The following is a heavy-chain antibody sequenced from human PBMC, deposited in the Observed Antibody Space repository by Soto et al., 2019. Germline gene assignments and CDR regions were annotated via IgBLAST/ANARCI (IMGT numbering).Heavy chain of an antibody. CDR1: GFTFSDYY. CDR3: ARANFGPDY. V-gene: IGHV3-11*01. J-gene: IGHJ4*02. CDR2: ISGNGRTI. Sequence: LRLSCAASGFTFSDYYMSWIRQAPGKGLEWVSYISGNGRTIYYADSVKGRFTISRDTAKNSLYLQMNSLRAEDTAVYYCARANFGPDYYDQGTLVTVS. D-gene: IGHD3-3*01.